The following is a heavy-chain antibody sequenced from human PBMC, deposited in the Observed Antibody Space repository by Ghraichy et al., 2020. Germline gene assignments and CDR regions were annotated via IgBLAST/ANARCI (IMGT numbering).Heavy chain of an antibody. J-gene: IGHJ3*02. Sequence: LSLTCAASGFTFSSYGMHWVRQAPGKGLEWVAVIWYDGSNKYYADSVKGRFTISRDNSKNTLYLQMNSLRAEDTAVYYCARESSSGDSSSSVISAGAFDIWGQGTMVTVSS. CDR1: GFTFSSYG. CDR3: ARESSSGDSSSSVISAGAFDI. D-gene: IGHD6-6*01. CDR2: IWYDGSNK. V-gene: IGHV3-33*01.